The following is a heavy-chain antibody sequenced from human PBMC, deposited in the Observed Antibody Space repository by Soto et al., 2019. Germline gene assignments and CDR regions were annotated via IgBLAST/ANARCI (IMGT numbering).Heavy chain of an antibody. V-gene: IGHV3-30*18. CDR2: ISHDGNNK. CDR3: AKGGPDCASTTCYLLVAFDT. Sequence: QVQLVQSGGGVVQPGRSLRLSCAASGFTFSSYVTHWVRQAPGKGLEWVAVISHDGNNKYYADSVKGRFTISRDNSKNTLYLQMNSLRTEDTAVYYCAKGGPDCASTTCYLLVAFDTWGQGTMVTVSS. CDR1: GFTFSSYV. J-gene: IGHJ3*02. D-gene: IGHD2-2*01.